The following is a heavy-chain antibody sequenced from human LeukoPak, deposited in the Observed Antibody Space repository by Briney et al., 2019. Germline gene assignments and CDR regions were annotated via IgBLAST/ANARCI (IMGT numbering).Heavy chain of an antibody. CDR2: MNPNSGNT. D-gene: IGHD6-19*01. CDR1: GYTFTSYD. Sequence: ASVKVSCKASGYTFTSYDINWVRQATGQGLEWMGWMNPNSGNTGYAQKFQGRVTITRNTSISTAYMELSSLRSEDTAVYYCARTRGWYYEPEDYWGQGTLVTVSS. J-gene: IGHJ4*02. V-gene: IGHV1-8*03. CDR3: ARTRGWYYEPEDY.